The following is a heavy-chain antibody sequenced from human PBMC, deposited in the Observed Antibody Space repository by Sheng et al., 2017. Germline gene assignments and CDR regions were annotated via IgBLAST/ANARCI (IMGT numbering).Heavy chain of an antibody. CDR1: GGTFSSYA. CDR3: AKSGGYCSGGSCYLHAFDI. Sequence: QVQLVQSGAEVKKPGSSVKVSCKASGGTFSSYAISWVRQAPGQGLEWMGGIIPILGIANYAQKFQGRVTITADKSTSTAYMELSSLRSEDTAVYYCAKSGGYCSGGSCYLHAFDIWGQGTMVTVSS. CDR2: IIPILGIA. D-gene: IGHD2-15*01. J-gene: IGHJ3*02. V-gene: IGHV1-69*04.